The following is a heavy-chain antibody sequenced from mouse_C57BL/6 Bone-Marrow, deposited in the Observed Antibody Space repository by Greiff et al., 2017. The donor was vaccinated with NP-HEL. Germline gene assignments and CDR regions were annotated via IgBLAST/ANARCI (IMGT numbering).Heavy chain of an antibody. D-gene: IGHD1-2*01. V-gene: IGHV1-4*01. Sequence: VQLQQSGAELARPGASVKMSCKASGYTFTSYTMHWVKQRPGQGLEWIGYINPSSGYTKYNQKFKDKATLTADKSSSTAYMQLSSLTSEDSAVYYCARGYKGYYYAMDYWGQGTSVTVSS. CDR2: INPSSGYT. CDR3: ARGYKGYYYAMDY. CDR1: GYTFTSYT. J-gene: IGHJ4*01.